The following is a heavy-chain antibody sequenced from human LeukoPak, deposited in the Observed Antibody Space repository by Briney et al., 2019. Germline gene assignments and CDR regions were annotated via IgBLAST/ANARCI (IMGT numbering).Heavy chain of an antibody. CDR3: ARGTYRYSGSYEPHDYFDY. J-gene: IGHJ4*02. CDR1: GGTFSSYA. CDR2: IIPIFGTA. Sequence: GASVKVSCKASGGTFSSYAISWVRQAPGQGLEWMGGIIPIFGTANYAQKFQGRVTITADKSTSTAYMELSSLRSEDTAVYYCARGTYRYSGSYEPHDYFDYWGQGTLVTVSS. V-gene: IGHV1-69*06. D-gene: IGHD1-26*01.